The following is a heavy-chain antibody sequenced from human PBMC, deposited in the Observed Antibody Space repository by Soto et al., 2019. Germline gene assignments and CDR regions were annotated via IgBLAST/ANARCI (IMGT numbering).Heavy chain of an antibody. CDR2: IIPIFNST. J-gene: IGHJ4*02. V-gene: IGHV1-69*06. CDR3: AKEGRGKKAGYNGLVSLGY. Sequence: QVQLVQSGAEVKTPGSSLKVSCKVSGSRFSNYVISWVRQAPGHGLEWLGRIIPIFNSTKYAQNFQGRVTITADKSTSTASLELSSLRPDDTAVYFCAKEGRGKKAGYNGLVSLGYWGQGNLVTVSS. CDR1: GSRFSNYV. D-gene: IGHD2-2*02.